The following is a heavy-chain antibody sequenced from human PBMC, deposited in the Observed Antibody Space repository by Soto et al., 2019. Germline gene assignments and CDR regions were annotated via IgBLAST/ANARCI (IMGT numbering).Heavy chain of an antibody. CDR1: GFTFSSYA. Sequence: GGSLRLSCSASGFTFSSYAMSWVRQAPGKGLEWVSAISGSGGSTYYADSVKGRFTISRDNSKNTLYLQMNSLRAEDTAVYYCARDPDAVAGTKYYYYYGMDVWGQGTTVTVSS. CDR2: ISGSGGST. V-gene: IGHV3-23*01. CDR3: ARDPDAVAGTKYYYYYGMDV. J-gene: IGHJ6*02. D-gene: IGHD6-19*01.